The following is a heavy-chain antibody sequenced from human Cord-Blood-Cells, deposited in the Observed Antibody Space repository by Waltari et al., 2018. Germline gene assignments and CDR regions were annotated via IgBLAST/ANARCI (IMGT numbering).Heavy chain of an antibody. Sequence: QLQLQESGPGLVKPSETLSLTCTVSGGSISSSSYYWGWIRQPPGKGLGWIGSIYYSGSTYYNPSLMSRVTISVDTSKNQFSLKLSSVTAADTAVYYCARFGSWFDPWGQGTLVTVSS. D-gene: IGHD2-15*01. CDR1: GGSISSSSYY. CDR2: IYYSGST. CDR3: ARFGSWFDP. V-gene: IGHV4-39*01. J-gene: IGHJ5*02.